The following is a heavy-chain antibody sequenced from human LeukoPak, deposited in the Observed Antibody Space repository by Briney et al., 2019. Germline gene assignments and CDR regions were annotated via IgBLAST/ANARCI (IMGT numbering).Heavy chain of an antibody. V-gene: IGHV3-23*01. CDR1: GFTFSSYA. Sequence: GGSLRLSCAASGFTFSSYAMSWVRQAPGKGLEWVSSISGSGGITYYADSVKGRFTISRDNSRNTLYLQMNSLRAEDTAVYYCARDSSTTVTGAFDIWGQGTMVTVSS. CDR3: ARDSSTTVTGAFDI. CDR2: ISGSGGIT. J-gene: IGHJ3*02. D-gene: IGHD4-17*01.